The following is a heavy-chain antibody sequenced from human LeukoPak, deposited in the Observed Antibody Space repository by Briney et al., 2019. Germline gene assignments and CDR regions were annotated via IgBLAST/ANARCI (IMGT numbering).Heavy chain of an antibody. CDR2: ISSSSSYI. J-gene: IGHJ6*04. CDR1: GFTFSSYS. CDR3: ARDGPPERYYDFWSGYYVGMDV. D-gene: IGHD3-3*01. V-gene: IGHV3-21*01. Sequence: PGGSLRLSCAASGFTFSSYSMNWVRQAPGKGLEWVSSISSSSSYIYYADSVKGRFTISRDNAKNSLYLQMNSLRAEDTAVYYCARDGPPERYYDFWSGYYVGMDVWGKGTTVTVSS.